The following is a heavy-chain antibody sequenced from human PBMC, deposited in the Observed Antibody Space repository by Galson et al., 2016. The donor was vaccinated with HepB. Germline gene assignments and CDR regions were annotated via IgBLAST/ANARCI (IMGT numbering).Heavy chain of an antibody. CDR2: IKSKTDGGTP. J-gene: IGHJ5*02. CDR1: GFTFNNAW. D-gene: IGHD4-17*01. Sequence: SLRLSCAASGFTFNNAWMSWVRQAPGKGLEWVGRIKSKTDGGTPDYAAPVKGRFTISRDDSKNTLYLQMNSLKTEDTAVYYCTTDSPDYGDSETWGQGTLVTVSS. CDR3: TTDSPDYGDSET. V-gene: IGHV3-15*01.